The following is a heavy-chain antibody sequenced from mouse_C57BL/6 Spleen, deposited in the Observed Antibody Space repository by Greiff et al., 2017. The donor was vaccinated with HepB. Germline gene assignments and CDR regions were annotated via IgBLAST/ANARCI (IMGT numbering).Heavy chain of an antibody. J-gene: IGHJ4*01. V-gene: IGHV1-19*01. Sequence: EVQLQQSGPVLVKPGASVKMSCKASGYTFTDYYMNWVKQSHGKSLEWIGVINPYNGGTSYNQKFKGKATLTVDKSSSTAYMELNSLTSEDSAVYYCARSPPYGNLWAMDYWGQGTSVTVSS. CDR2: INPYNGGT. D-gene: IGHD2-1*01. CDR1: GYTFTDYY. CDR3: ARSPPYGNLWAMDY.